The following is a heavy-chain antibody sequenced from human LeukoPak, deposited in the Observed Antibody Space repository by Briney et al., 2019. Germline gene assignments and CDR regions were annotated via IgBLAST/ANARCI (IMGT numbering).Heavy chain of an antibody. CDR3: AKGQMGSSYCSGGSCHPYYFDY. D-gene: IGHD2-15*01. CDR1: GFTFGSYA. CDR2: ISGSGGST. V-gene: IGHV3-23*01. J-gene: IGHJ4*02. Sequence: GGSLRLSCAASGFTFGSYAVSWVRQAPGKGLEWVSSISGSGGSTYYADSVKGRFTISRDNSKNTLYLQMNSLRAEDTAVYYCAKGQMGSSYCSGGSCHPYYFDYWGQGALVTVSS.